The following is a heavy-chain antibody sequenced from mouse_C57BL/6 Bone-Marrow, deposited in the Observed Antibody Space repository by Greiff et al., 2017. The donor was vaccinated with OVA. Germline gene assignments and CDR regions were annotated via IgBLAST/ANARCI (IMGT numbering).Heavy chain of an antibody. CDR2: INPYNGDT. V-gene: IGHV1-20*01. CDR3: ARDYYGSRDWYFDV. D-gene: IGHD1-1*01. Sequence: VQLKESGPELVKPGDSVKISCKASGYSFTGYFMNWVMQSHGKSLEWIGRINPYNGDTFYNQKFKGKATLTVDKSSSTAHMELRSLTSEDSAVYYCARDYYGSRDWYFDVWGTGTTVTVSS. CDR1: GYSFTGYF. J-gene: IGHJ1*03.